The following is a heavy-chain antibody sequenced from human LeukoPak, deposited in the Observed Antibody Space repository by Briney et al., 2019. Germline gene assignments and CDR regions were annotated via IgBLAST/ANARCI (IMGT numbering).Heavy chain of an antibody. V-gene: IGHV1-8*01. J-gene: IGHJ4*02. CDR1: GYTFSSYD. Sequence: ASVKVSCKASGYTFSSYDINWVRQATGQGLEWMGWMNPNSGNTGYAQKFQGRVTMTRNTSISTAYMELSSLRSEDTAAYYCASSGYSYGRDYFDYWGQGTLVTVSS. CDR3: ASSGYSYGRDYFDY. D-gene: IGHD5-18*01. CDR2: MNPNSGNT.